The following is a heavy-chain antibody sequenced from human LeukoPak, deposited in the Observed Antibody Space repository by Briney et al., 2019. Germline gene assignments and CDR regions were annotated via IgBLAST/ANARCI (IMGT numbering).Heavy chain of an antibody. D-gene: IGHD3-22*01. CDR2: IYRNDDK. Sequence: CGPTLVNPKQTLTLTCTFSGFSLSTSGVGVGWIRQPPGKALEWLAPIYRNDDKRYSPSLKIRLTITKDTSKSQVVLTMTNMDPVDTATYYCAHRRSYYDSSGYYYVTPPSYYFDYWGQGTLVTVSS. J-gene: IGHJ4*02. CDR1: GFSLSTSGVG. V-gene: IGHV2-5*01. CDR3: AHRRSYYDSSGYYYVTPPSYYFDY.